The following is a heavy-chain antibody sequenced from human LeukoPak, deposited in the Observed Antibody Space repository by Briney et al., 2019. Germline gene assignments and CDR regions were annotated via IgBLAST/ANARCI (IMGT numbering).Heavy chain of an antibody. Sequence: GASVKVSCKASGYTFTGYYIHWVRQAPGQGLEWMGRINPNSGGTNYAQKFQGRVTMTRDTSISTAYMELSRLRSDDTAVYYCAREPLEGWFGELHTSWGQGTLVTVSS. V-gene: IGHV1-2*06. J-gene: IGHJ4*02. CDR3: AREPLEGWFGELHTS. D-gene: IGHD3-10*01. CDR2: INPNSGGT. CDR1: GYTFTGYY.